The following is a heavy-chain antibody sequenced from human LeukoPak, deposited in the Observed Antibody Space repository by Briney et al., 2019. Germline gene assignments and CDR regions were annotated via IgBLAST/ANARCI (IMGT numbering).Heavy chain of an antibody. J-gene: IGHJ4*02. CDR2: IYYSGST. V-gene: IGHV4-59*08. D-gene: IGHD3-10*01. CDR3: ARRTRGLDY. CDR1: GGSIINDY. Sequence: SETLSLTCTVSGGSIINDYWTWIRQPPGQGLEWIGYIYYSGSTYYNPSLKSRVTISLDTSKNQFSLKLSSVTATDTAVYYCARRTRGLDYWGQGTLVTVSS.